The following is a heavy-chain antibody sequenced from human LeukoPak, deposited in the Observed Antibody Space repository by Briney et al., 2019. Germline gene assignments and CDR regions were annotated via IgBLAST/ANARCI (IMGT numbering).Heavy chain of an antibody. CDR1: GGSISSYY. CDR3: ARDYRTGITGTTGFDP. D-gene: IGHD1-7*01. Sequence: SETLSLTCTVSGGSISSYYWSLIRQPPGKGLEWIGYIYYSGSTNYNPSLKSRVTISVDTSKNQFSLKLSSVTAADTAVYYCARDYRTGITGTTGFDPWGQGTLVTVSS. J-gene: IGHJ5*02. CDR2: IYYSGST. V-gene: IGHV4-59*01.